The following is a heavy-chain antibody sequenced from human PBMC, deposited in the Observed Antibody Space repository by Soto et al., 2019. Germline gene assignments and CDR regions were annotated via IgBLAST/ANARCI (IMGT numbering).Heavy chain of an antibody. CDR1: GFTFSTYS. CDR3: ARRKDYDILTGYYEALGAFDI. CDR2: INSSSSNI. V-gene: IGHV3-48*01. J-gene: IGHJ3*02. D-gene: IGHD3-9*01. Sequence: PGGSLRLSCAASGFTFSTYSMNWVRQAPGKGLEWVSYINSSSSNINYADSVKSRFTISRDNAKNSLYLQMNSLRAEDTAVYYCARRKDYDILTGYYEALGAFDIRGQGTMVTVSS.